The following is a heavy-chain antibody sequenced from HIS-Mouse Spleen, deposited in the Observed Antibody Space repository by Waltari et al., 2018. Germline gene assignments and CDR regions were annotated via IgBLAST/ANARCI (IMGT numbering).Heavy chain of an antibody. CDR3: ARASRDLLLPRYFDL. V-gene: IGHV4-59*01. Sequence: QVQLQESGPGLVKPSETLSLTCTVSGGSISSYYWSWIRQPPGKGREWIGYYRWSTNYNPTLTSRVTISVDTSKNQFSLKLSSVTAADTAVYYCARASRDLLLPRYFDLWGRGTLVTVSS. CDR1: GGSISSYY. J-gene: IGHJ2*01. CDR2: YYRWST.